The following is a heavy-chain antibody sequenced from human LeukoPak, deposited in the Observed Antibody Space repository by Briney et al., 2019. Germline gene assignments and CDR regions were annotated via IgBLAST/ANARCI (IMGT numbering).Heavy chain of an antibody. J-gene: IGHJ4*02. CDR1: GGSIRNYY. CDR2: IFYSGST. CDR3: ASIEMATILY. V-gene: IGHV4-59*01. D-gene: IGHD5-24*01. Sequence: PSETLSLTCTVSGGSIRNYYWSWIRQPPGKGLEWIGYIFYSGSTNSNPSLKSRVSISVDTSKNQFSLRLTSVTTADTAVYYCASIEMATILYWGQGTLVTVSS.